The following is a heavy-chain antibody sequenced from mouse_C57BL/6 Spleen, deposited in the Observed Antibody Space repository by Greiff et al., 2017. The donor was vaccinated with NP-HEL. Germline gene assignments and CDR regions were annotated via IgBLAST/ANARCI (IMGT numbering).Heavy chain of an antibody. CDR2: IDPSDSET. Sequence: QVQLQQPGAELVRPGSSVKLSCKASGYTFTSYWMPWVKQRPIQGLEWIGNIDPSDSETHYNQKFKDKATLTVDKSSSTAYMQLSSLTSEDSAVYYCARGEVYDLFAYWGQGTLVTVSA. J-gene: IGHJ3*01. V-gene: IGHV1-52*01. D-gene: IGHD2-3*01. CDR3: ARGEVYDLFAY. CDR1: GYTFTSYW.